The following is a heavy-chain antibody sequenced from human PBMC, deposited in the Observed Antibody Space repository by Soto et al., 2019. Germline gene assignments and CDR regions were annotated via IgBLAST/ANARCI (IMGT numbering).Heavy chain of an antibody. J-gene: IGHJ4*02. CDR2: IYYSGST. V-gene: IGHV4-59*12. CDR3: ATAARRSGWFLNSPDY. D-gene: IGHD6-19*01. Sequence: PSETLSLTCTVSGGSISSYYWSWLRQPPGKGLEWIGYIYYSGSTNYNPSLKSRVTISVDTSKNQFSLKLSSVTAADTAVYYCATAARRSGWFLNSPDYWGQGTLVTVSS. CDR1: GGSISSYY.